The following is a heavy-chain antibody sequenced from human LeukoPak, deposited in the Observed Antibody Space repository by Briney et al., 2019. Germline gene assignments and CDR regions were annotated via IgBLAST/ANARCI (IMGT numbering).Heavy chain of an antibody. CDR1: GFTFSNYG. CDR2: IRYDASNI. CDR3: AKDSEDGHNWAPFDY. D-gene: IGHD5-24*01. Sequence: GSLRLSCAASGFTFSNYGMHWVRQAPGKGLEWVAFIRYDASNIYYADSVKGRFTISRDNSKNTLYLQMNSLRAEDTAVYYCAKDSEDGHNWAPFDYWGQGTLVTVSS. V-gene: IGHV3-30*02. J-gene: IGHJ4*02.